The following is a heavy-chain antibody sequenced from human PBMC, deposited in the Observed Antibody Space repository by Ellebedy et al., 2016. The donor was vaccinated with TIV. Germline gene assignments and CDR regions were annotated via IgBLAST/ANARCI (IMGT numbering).Heavy chain of an antibody. CDR1: GFTFSSYS. CDR2: ISSSSSYI. D-gene: IGHD6-19*01. V-gene: IGHV3-21*01. J-gene: IGHJ4*02. Sequence: GGSLRLSXAASGFTFSSYSMNWVRQAPGKGLEWVSSISSSSSYIYYADSVKGRFTISRDNAKNSLYLQMNSLRAEDTAVYYCAREASGWYGYYFDYWGQGTLVTVSS. CDR3: AREASGWYGYYFDY.